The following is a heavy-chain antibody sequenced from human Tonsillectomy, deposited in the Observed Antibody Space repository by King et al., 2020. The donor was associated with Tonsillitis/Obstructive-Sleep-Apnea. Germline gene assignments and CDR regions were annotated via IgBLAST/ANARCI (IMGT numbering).Heavy chain of an antibody. D-gene: IGHD4-11*01. CDR1: GLTFASYA. CDR3: ARDRGMTTAQL. V-gene: IGHV3-23*01. J-gene: IGHJ4*02. Sequence: VQLLESGGGLVPPGGSLRLSCAASGLTFASYAMSWVRQAPGKGLEWVAAISGIGGSTYYADSVKGRFTISRDNSKNTLYMQMNSLRAEDTAVYYCARDRGMTTAQLWGQGTLVTVSS. CDR2: ISGIGGST.